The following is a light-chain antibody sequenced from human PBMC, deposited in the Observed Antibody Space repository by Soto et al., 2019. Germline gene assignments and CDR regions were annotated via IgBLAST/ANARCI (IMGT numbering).Light chain of an antibody. CDR1: TGAVTSNYY. CDR3: LLYYGGVHV. V-gene: IGLV7-43*01. J-gene: IGLJ2*01. CDR2: SIS. Sequence: QTVVTQEPSVTVSPGGTVTLTCASSTGAVTSNYYPSWFQQKPGQAPRALFYSISNKHSWTPARFSGPLLGGKAALTLSDVQPADEADYYCLLYYGGVHVFGGGTKLTVL.